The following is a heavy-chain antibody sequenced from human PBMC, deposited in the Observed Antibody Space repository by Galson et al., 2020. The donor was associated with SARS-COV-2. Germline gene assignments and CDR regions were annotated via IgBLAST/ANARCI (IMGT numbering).Heavy chain of an antibody. J-gene: IGHJ4*02. CDR1: GYTFTSYG. D-gene: IGHD2-15*01. CDR2: ISPYNGIT. V-gene: IGHV1-18*01. Sequence: GESLKISCKASGYTFTSYGVTWVRQAPGQGLEWMGWISPYNGITKSAQKVQDRITMTTDTSTRTAYMELRSLRSDDTAVYYCAPCMGAADPLDYWGQGTLVTVSS. CDR3: APCMGAADPLDY.